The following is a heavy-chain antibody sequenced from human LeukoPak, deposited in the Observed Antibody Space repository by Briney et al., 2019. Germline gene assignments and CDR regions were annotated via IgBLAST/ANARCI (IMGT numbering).Heavy chain of an antibody. CDR1: GYSISSGYY. CDR2: IYHSGST. Sequence: SETLSLTCAVSGYSISSGYYWGWIRQPPGKGLEWIGSIYHSGSTYYNPSLKSRVTISVDTSKNQFSLKLSSVTAADTAVYYCARDLRSSGSPPPRYNWFDPWGQGTLVTVSS. CDR3: ARDLRSSGSPPPRYNWFDP. V-gene: IGHV4-38-2*02. J-gene: IGHJ5*02. D-gene: IGHD6-25*01.